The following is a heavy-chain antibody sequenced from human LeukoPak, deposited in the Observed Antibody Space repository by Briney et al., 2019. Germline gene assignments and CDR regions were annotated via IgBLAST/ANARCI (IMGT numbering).Heavy chain of an antibody. D-gene: IGHD6-19*01. CDR2: IRYDGSNK. J-gene: IGHJ4*02. CDR1: GFTFSSYG. CDR3: AREMGGAVALYYFDY. V-gene: IGHV3-30*02. Sequence: GGSLRLSCAASGFTFSSYGMHWVRQAPGKGLEWVAFIRYDGSNKYYADSVKGRFTISRDNSKNTLYLQMYSLRAEDTAVYYCAREMGGAVALYYFDYWGQGTLVTVSS.